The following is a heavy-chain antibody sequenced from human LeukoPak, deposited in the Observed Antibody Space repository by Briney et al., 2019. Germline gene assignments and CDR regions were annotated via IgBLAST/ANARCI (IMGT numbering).Heavy chain of an antibody. Sequence: GGSLRLSCAVSGFTFSSYSMNWVRQAPGKGLEWVSSISSNSNYIYYADSVKGRFTISRDNAKNSLYLQMNSLRAEGTAVYYCARERARSWVRLDYYYGMDVWGQGTTVTVSS. CDR1: GFTFSSYS. V-gene: IGHV3-21*01. CDR2: ISSNSNYI. D-gene: IGHD4/OR15-4a*01. CDR3: ARERARSWVRLDYYYGMDV. J-gene: IGHJ6*02.